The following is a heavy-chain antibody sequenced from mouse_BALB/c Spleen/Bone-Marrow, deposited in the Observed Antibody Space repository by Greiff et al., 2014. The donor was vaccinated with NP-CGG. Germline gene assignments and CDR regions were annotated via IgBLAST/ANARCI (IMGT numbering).Heavy chain of an antibody. J-gene: IGHJ4*01. CDR1: GFSLTSYG. D-gene: IGHD2-1*01. V-gene: IGHV2-9*02. Sequence: VQRVESGPGLVAPSQSLSITCTVSGFSLTSYGVHWVRQPPGKGLEWLGVIWSGGSTNYNSALMSRLSISKDNSKGQVFLKMNSLQTDDTAMYYCARVGNYDYAMDYWGQGTSVTVSS. CDR2: IWSGGST. CDR3: ARVGNYDYAMDY.